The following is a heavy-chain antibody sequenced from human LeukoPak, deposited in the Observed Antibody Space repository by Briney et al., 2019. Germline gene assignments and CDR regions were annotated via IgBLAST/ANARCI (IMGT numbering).Heavy chain of an antibody. CDR3: ARDPMGGSYVYFDY. CDR2: ISAYNGNT. CDR1: GYTFTSYG. Sequence: ASVKVSCKASGYTFTSYGISWVRQAPGQGLEWMGWISAYNGNTNYAQKLQGRVTMTTDTSTSTAYMELRSLRSDDTAVCYCARDPMGGSYVYFDYWGQGTLVTVSS. V-gene: IGHV1-18*01. D-gene: IGHD1-26*01. J-gene: IGHJ4*02.